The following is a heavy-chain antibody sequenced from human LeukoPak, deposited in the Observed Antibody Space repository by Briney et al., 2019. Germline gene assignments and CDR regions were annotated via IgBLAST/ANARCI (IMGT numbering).Heavy chain of an antibody. CDR3: ARDRYGSYYYYYYMDV. CDR2: INWNGGST. CDR1: GFTFDDYG. Sequence: PGGSLRLSCADSGFTFDDYGMSWVRQAPGKGLEWVSGINWNGGSTGYADSVKGRFTISRDNAKNSLYLQMNSLRAEDTALYYCARDRYGSYYYYYYMDVWGKGTTVTVSS. J-gene: IGHJ6*03. V-gene: IGHV3-20*04. D-gene: IGHD5-18*01.